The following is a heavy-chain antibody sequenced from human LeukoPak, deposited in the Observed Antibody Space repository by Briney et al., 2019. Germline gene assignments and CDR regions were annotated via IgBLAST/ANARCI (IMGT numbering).Heavy chain of an antibody. CDR1: GFTFSNAW. CDR2: IKSKTDGGTT. D-gene: IGHD7-27*01. V-gene: IGHV3-15*01. Sequence: GGSLRLSCAASGFTFSNAWMNWVRQAPGKGLGWVGRIKSKTDGGTTDYAAPVKGRFTISRDDSKHTLYLQVNSLKTEDTALYYCTTGNWGSFSYWGQGTLVTVSS. J-gene: IGHJ4*02. CDR3: TTGNWGSFSY.